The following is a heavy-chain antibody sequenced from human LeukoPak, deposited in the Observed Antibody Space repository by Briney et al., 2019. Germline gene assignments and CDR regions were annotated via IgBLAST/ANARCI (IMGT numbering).Heavy chain of an antibody. Sequence: GGSLRLSCAASGFSVSSNYMSWVRQAPGQGLEWVANINQDGSEKYYLDSAKGRFTISRDNARNSLYLQVNSLRAEDTAVYYCARDADSILGYCSGGSCYSSYFDYWGQGTLVTVSS. D-gene: IGHD2-15*01. J-gene: IGHJ4*02. CDR3: ARDADSILGYCSGGSCYSSYFDY. CDR2: INQDGSEK. V-gene: IGHV3-7*01. CDR1: GFSVSSNY.